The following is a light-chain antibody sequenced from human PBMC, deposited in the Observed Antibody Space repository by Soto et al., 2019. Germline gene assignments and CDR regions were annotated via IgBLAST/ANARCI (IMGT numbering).Light chain of an antibody. CDR3: QHHNSFPFT. J-gene: IGKJ4*01. Sequence: DIQMTQSPPTLSASVGDRVTITCRASQSINNWLAWHQQKPGKAPKVLIYKASSFESGVPSRFSGSGSGTEFTLTISSLQPDDVATYYCQHHNSFPFTFGGGTKVEIK. CDR2: KAS. CDR1: QSINNW. V-gene: IGKV1-5*03.